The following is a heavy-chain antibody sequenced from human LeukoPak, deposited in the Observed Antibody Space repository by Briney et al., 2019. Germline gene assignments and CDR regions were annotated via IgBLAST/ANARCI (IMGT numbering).Heavy chain of an antibody. CDR3: TTADPLLWFGDAIAY. Sequence: GGSLRLSCAASGFTFSNAWMSWVRQAPGKGLEWVGRIKSITDGGTTDYAAPVKGRFTISRDDSKNTLYLQMNSLKTEDTAVYYCTTADPLLWFGDAIAYWGQGTLVTVSS. V-gene: IGHV3-15*01. CDR1: GFTFSNAW. CDR2: IKSITDGGTT. J-gene: IGHJ4*02. D-gene: IGHD3-10*01.